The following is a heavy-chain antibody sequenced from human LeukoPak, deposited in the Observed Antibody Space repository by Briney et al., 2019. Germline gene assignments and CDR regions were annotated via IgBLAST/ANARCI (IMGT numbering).Heavy chain of an antibody. D-gene: IGHD4-17*01. J-gene: IGHJ6*02. CDR2: INPNSGGT. CDR1: GYTFTGYY. CDR3: AREGSLSYGDYVSRPISGRYGMDV. V-gene: IGHV1-2*04. Sequence: ASVKVSCKASGYTFTGYYMHWVRQAPGQGLEWMGWINPNSGGTNYAQKFQGWVTMTRDTSISTAYMELSRLRSDDTAVYYCAREGSLSYGDYVSRPISGRYGMDVWGQGTTVTVSS.